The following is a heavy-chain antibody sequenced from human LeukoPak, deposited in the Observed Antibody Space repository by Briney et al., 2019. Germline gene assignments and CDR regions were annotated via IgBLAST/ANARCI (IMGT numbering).Heavy chain of an antibody. Sequence: GASVKVSCKASGGTFSSYAISWVRQAPGQGLEWMGRIIPIFGTANYAQKFQGRVTITTDESTSTAYMELSSLRSEDTAVYYCARDIDRSSGYYLQRNLFDPWGQGTLVTVSS. CDR3: ARDIDRSSGYYLQRNLFDP. CDR1: GGTFSSYA. CDR2: IIPIFGTA. J-gene: IGHJ5*02. V-gene: IGHV1-69*05. D-gene: IGHD3-22*01.